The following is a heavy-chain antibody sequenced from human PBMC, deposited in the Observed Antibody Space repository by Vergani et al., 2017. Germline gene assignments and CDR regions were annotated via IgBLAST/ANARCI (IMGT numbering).Heavy chain of an antibody. V-gene: IGHV4-34*01. J-gene: IGHJ6*02. CDR1: GGSFTSYH. Sequence: QVQLQQWGGGLLKPSETLSLTCVVNGGSFTSYHWTWIRQSPGEGLEWVGVIDHTGRPDYNPSLKSRLTMSVDKSRNQFSLTLNSGTATDTAIYFCARVNTETKGHLYYYCDMDVWGQGAAVTVS. CDR2: IDHTGRP. CDR3: ARVNTETKGHLYYYCDMDV. D-gene: IGHD4-11*01.